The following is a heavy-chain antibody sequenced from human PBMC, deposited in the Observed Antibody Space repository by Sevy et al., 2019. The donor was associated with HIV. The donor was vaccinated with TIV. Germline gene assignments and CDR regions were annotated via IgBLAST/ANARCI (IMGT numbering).Heavy chain of an antibody. CDR3: ARGGVDYYGSGSAGSYYYYYYTDV. J-gene: IGHJ6*03. CDR2: TYYRSKWYN. V-gene: IGHV6-1*01. D-gene: IGHD3-10*01. Sequence: SQILSLTCAISGDSVSSNSAAWNWIRQSPSRGLEWLGRTYYRSKWYNDYAVSVKSRITINPDTSKNQFSLQLNSVTPEDTAVYYCARGGVDYYGSGSAGSYYYYYYTDVWGKGTTVTSP. CDR1: GDSVSSNSAA.